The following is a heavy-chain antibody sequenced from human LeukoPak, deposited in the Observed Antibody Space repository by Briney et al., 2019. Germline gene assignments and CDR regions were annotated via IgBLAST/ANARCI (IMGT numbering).Heavy chain of an antibody. D-gene: IGHD6-19*01. Sequence: GESLKISCKGSGYIFTSYWIGWVRQMPGKRLEWMGIIYPGDSDTRYSPSFQGQVTISADKSITTAYLQWSSLNASDTAMYYCVRATSGWFYDAFDIWGQGTMVTVSS. CDR1: GYIFTSYW. CDR2: IYPGDSDT. V-gene: IGHV5-51*03. J-gene: IGHJ3*02. CDR3: VRATSGWFYDAFDI.